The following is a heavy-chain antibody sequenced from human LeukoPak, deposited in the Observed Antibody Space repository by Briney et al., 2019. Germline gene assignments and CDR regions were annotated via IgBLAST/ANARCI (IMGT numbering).Heavy chain of an antibody. V-gene: IGHV4-34*01. CDR2: INRGGST. CDR1: GGSFSGYY. CDR3: ARGFGSGSYYYS. D-gene: IGHD3-10*01. J-gene: IGHJ5*02. Sequence: SETLSLTCAVYGGSFSGYYWSWIRQPPGKGLEWIGEINRGGSTEYNPSLKSRVTISVDTSKNQFSLKLSSVTAADTAVYYCARGFGSGSYYYSCGQGTLVTVSS.